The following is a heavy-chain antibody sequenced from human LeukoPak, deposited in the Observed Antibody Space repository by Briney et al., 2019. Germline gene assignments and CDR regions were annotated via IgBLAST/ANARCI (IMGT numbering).Heavy chain of an antibody. J-gene: IGHJ3*02. CDR2: IRYDGSNK. CDR1: GFTFSSYG. CDR3: ARSIDSRAPIDI. V-gene: IGHV3-30*02. Sequence: GGSLRLSCAASGFTFSSYGMHWVRQAPGKGLEWVAFIRYDGSNKYYADSVKGRFTISRDNSKNTLYLQMNSLRAEDTAVYYCARSIDSRAPIDIWGQGTMVTVSS. D-gene: IGHD3-22*01.